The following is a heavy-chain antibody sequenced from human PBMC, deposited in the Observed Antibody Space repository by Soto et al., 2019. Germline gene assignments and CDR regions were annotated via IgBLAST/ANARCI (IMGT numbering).Heavy chain of an antibody. CDR1: GGSISSGGYY. J-gene: IGHJ4*02. D-gene: IGHD3-10*01. V-gene: IGHV4-31*03. CDR3: ARDGRGEMDYFDY. Sequence: SETLSLTCTVSGGSISSGGYYWSWIRQHPGKGLEWIGYIYYSGSTYYNPSLKSRVTISVDTSKNQFSLKLSSVTAADTAVYYCARDGRGEMDYFDYWGQGTLVTVSS. CDR2: IYYSGST.